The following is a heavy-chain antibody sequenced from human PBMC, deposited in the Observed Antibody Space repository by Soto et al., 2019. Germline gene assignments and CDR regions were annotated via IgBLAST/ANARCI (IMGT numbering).Heavy chain of an antibody. V-gene: IGHV1-69*13. D-gene: IGHD6-13*01. CDR1: GDTFSTYT. CDR2: IIPRSGTS. Sequence: GASVKVSCKASGDTFSTYTITWVRQAPGQGLEWMGGIIPRSGTSNYAQKFQGRVTITADESTSTAYMELSSLRSEDTAVYYCARGISYSRSWRTRVSGDYWGQGNPVTVS. CDR3: ARGISYSRSWRTRVSGDY. J-gene: IGHJ4*02.